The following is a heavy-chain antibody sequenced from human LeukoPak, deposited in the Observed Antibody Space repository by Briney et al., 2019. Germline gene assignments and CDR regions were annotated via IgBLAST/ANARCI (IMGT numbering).Heavy chain of an antibody. CDR1: GGSISSCDYY. V-gene: IGHV4-30-4*01. J-gene: IGHJ4*02. CDR2: IYYSGST. CDR3: ARVVPAAMEIDY. D-gene: IGHD2-2*01. Sequence: PSETLSLTCTVSGGSISSCDYYWTWIRQPPGKGLELIEYIYYSGSTYYNPSLKSRVTISVDTSKNQLSLKLSSVTAADTAVYYCARVVPAAMEIDYWGQGTLVTVSS.